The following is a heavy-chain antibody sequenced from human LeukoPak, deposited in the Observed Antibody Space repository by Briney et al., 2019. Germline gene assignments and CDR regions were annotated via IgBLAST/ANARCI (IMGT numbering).Heavy chain of an antibody. V-gene: IGHV4-39*01. CDR1: GGSISSSSYY. Sequence: PSETLSLTCTVSGGSISSSSYYWGWIRQPPGKGLEWIGSIHYSGSTYYNPSLKSRVTISVDTSKNQFSLKLSSVTAADTAVYYCARRGWAYFDYWGQGTLVTVSS. J-gene: IGHJ4*02. CDR2: IHYSGST. CDR3: ARRGWAYFDY. D-gene: IGHD1-26*01.